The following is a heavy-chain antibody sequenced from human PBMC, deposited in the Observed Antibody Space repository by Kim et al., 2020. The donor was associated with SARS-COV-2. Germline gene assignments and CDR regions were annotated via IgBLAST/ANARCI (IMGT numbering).Heavy chain of an antibody. V-gene: IGHV4-31*11. D-gene: IGHD2-15*01. CDR2: IYYNENS. J-gene: IGHJ6*02. Sequence: SETLSLTCAVSGVSISSGDSYWSWVRQHPGKGLEYIVYIYYNENSYYNPSLKSRNITSIDKSKKQLSLKLNSVTAADTAVYYCAGGTRRWYGMDVWGQGTTVTVSS. CDR1: GVSISSGDSY. CDR3: AGGTRRWYGMDV.